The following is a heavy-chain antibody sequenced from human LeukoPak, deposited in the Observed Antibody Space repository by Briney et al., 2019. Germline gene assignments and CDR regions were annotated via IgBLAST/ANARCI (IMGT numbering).Heavy chain of an antibody. CDR3: AKGSGRYWTFFDF. D-gene: IGHD1-26*01. V-gene: IGHV3-9*01. CDR2: ISWNSGSI. J-gene: IGHJ4*02. CDR1: GFTFEDYA. Sequence: GGSLRLSCSVSGFTFEDYAMHWVRQAPGKGLEWVSGISWNSGSIDYVESVKGRFTVPRDNAENSLYLQMNSLRPEDTALYYCAKGSGRYWTFFDFWGQGTLVAVSS.